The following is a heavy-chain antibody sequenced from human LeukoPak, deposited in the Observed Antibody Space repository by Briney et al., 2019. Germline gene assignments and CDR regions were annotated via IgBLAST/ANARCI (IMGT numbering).Heavy chain of an antibody. D-gene: IGHD6-13*01. Sequence: ASVKVSCKASGYTFTTYAISWVRQAPGQGLEWMGWINPSGGSTSYAQKFQGRVTMTRDMSTSTVYMELSSLRSEDTAVYYCARVAEAAAFDSWGQGTLVTVSS. CDR2: INPSGGST. CDR3: ARVAEAAAFDS. J-gene: IGHJ4*02. CDR1: GYTFTTYA. V-gene: IGHV1-46*01.